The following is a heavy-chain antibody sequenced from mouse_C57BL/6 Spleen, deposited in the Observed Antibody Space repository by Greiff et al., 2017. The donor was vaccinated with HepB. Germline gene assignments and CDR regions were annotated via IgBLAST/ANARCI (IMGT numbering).Heavy chain of an antibody. CDR1: GFTFSDYG. V-gene: IGHV5-17*01. J-gene: IGHJ3*01. Sequence: EVKLVESGGGLVKPGGSLKLSCAASGFTFSDYGMHWVRQAPEKGLEWVAYISSGSSTIYYADTVKGRFTISRDNAKNTLFLQMTSLRSEDTAMNYCARPTAQAPFAYWGQGTLVTVSA. D-gene: IGHD3-2*02. CDR3: ARPTAQAPFAY. CDR2: ISSGSSTI.